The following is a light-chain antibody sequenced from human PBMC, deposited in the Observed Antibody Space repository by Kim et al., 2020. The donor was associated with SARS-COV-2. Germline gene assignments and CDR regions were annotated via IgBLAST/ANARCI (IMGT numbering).Light chain of an antibody. CDR2: GAS. Sequence: SLSPGEGATLSCRASQSISSSLAWYQQKPGQAPRVLIYGASARATGIPARFSGSGSGTEFTLTISNVQSEDFAVYYCQQYAYWRAFGQGTRLEIK. V-gene: IGKV3-15*01. CDR1: QSISSS. J-gene: IGKJ5*01. CDR3: QQYAYWRA.